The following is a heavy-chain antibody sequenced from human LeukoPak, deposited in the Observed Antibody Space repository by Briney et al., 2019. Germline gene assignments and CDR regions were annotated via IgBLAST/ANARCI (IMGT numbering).Heavy chain of an antibody. J-gene: IGHJ4*02. Sequence: GGSLRLSCAASGFTFSNYGMSWVRQAPGKGLQWVSGISGSGGERYYTESVKGRFTISRDNSKNTLYLQMNSLRAEDTAVYYCARGDCSGGSCYLSLTAIDYWGQGTLVTVSS. CDR3: ARGDCSGGSCYLSLTAIDY. D-gene: IGHD2-15*01. CDR1: GFTFSNYG. V-gene: IGHV3-23*01. CDR2: ISGSGGER.